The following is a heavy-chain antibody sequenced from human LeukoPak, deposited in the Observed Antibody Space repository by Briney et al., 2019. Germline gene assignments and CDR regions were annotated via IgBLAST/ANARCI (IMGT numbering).Heavy chain of an antibody. D-gene: IGHD3-10*01. J-gene: IGHJ4*02. CDR3: AKGGVFGGKPRGQFDY. CDR1: GFTFSRYA. Sequence: PGGSLRLSCAASGFTFSRYAMSWVRQAPGKGLECVSAISGSGGSTYYADSVKGRFTISRGNYKNTLYLQMNSLGAGDTAVYYCAKGGVFGGKPRGQFDYWGQGTLVTVSS. CDR2: ISGSGGST. V-gene: IGHV3-23*01.